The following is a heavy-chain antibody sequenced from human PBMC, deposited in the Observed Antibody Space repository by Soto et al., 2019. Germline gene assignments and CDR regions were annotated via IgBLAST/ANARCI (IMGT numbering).Heavy chain of an antibody. CDR3: ARHKSGSDWLDP. CDR2: MFYSGAT. D-gene: IGHD2-15*01. CDR1: GGSISDISYC. Sequence: SETLSLTCTVSGGSISDISYCWGWIRQPPGKGLQWIGCMFYSGATYYNPSLKNRVTLSVDASNNEFSLKLVSVTAPDTAVYYCARHKSGSDWLDPWGQGTLVTVSS. J-gene: IGHJ5*02. V-gene: IGHV4-39*01.